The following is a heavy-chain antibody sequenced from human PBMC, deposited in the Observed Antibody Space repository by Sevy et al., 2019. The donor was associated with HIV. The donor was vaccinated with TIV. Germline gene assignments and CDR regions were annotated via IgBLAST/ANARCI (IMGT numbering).Heavy chain of an antibody. J-gene: IGHJ5*02. CDR1: GFTFSLYA. CDR2: ITISGGNT. CDR3: AKDHDNNWFDP. V-gene: IGHV3-23*01. D-gene: IGHD3-22*01. Sequence: GGSLRLSCAASGFTFSLYAMTWVRQAPGKGLEWVSTITISGGNTYYADSVKGRFTISRDNSKNTLYLQMNSLRAEDTAIYFCAKDHDNNWFDPWGQGTLVTV.